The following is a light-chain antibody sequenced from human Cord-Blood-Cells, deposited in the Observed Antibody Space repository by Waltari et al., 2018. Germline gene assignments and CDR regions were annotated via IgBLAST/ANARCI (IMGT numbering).Light chain of an antibody. CDR2: DVS. CDR1: SSDVGGYNY. J-gene: IGLJ3*02. Sequence: QSALTQPASVSGSPGQSITISCTGTSSDVGGYNYVSWYQQHPGKAPKLMIYDVSKRPSGLSNLFSVSKSGTTASLTISGLQAEDEADYYCSSYTSSSTLVFGGGTKLTVL. V-gene: IGLV2-14*01. CDR3: SSYTSSSTLV.